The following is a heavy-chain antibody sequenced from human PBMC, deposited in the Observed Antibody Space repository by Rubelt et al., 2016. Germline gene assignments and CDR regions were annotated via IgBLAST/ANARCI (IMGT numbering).Heavy chain of an antibody. Sequence: EVQLVESGGGLVQPGGSLRLSCAASGFTFSSYAMSWVRQAPGKGLEWVSAISGSGASTYYADSVKGRFTISRDNAKKSVYLQMNSLGADDRSLYVCARDDITGLYSPYWGQGTRVTVSS. J-gene: IGHJ4*02. V-gene: IGHV3-23*04. CDR2: ISGSGAST. CDR3: ARDDITGLYSPY. D-gene: IGHD3-10*01. CDR1: GFTFSSYA.